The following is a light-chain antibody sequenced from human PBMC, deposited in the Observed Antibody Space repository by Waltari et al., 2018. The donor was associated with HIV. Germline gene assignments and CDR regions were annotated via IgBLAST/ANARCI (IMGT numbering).Light chain of an antibody. CDR2: EVT. CDR3: SSYAATTTIV. CDR1: NSDIGAYEY. Sequence: QSVLTQPASVSGSPGQSITISCTVTNSDIGAYEYVSWYQQHPGNAPKLLIYEVTIRSPGISYRFFGSKSGNTASMTISALQAEDEAHYYCSSYAATTTIVFGGGTRLTVL. J-gene: IGLJ3*02. V-gene: IGLV2-14*01.